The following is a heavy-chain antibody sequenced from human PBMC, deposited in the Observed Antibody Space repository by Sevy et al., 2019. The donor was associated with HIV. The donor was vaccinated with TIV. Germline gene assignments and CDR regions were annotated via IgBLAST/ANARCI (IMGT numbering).Heavy chain of an antibody. V-gene: IGHV1-2*02. D-gene: IGHD3-22*01. CDR1: GYTFTGYY. Sequence: ASVKVSCKASGYTFTGYYMHWVRQAPGQGLEWMGWINPNSGGTNYAQKFQGRVTMTRDTSISTAYMELGRLRSDDTAVYYCARNYDSSGYYVYWGQGTLVTVSS. J-gene: IGHJ4*02. CDR2: INPNSGGT. CDR3: ARNYDSSGYYVY.